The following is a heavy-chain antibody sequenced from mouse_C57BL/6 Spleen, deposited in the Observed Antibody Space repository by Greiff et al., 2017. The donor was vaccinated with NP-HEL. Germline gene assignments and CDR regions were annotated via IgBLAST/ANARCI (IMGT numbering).Heavy chain of an antibody. D-gene: IGHD2-5*01. CDR3: TRSSSYYSNYLYAMDY. Sequence: VQLQQSGAELVRPGASVTLSCKASGYTFTDYEMHWVKQTPVHGLEWIGAIDPETGGTAYNQKFKGKAILTADKSSSTAYMELRSLTSEDSAVYYCTRSSSYYSNYLYAMDYWGQGTSVTVSS. CDR2: IDPETGGT. CDR1: GYTFTDYE. V-gene: IGHV1-15*01. J-gene: IGHJ4*01.